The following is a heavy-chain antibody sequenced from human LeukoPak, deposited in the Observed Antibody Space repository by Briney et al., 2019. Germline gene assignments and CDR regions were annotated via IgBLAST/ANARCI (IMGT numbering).Heavy chain of an antibody. J-gene: IGHJ4*02. CDR2: MSRGGSTI. V-gene: IGHV3-48*03. CDR1: GFTFSSYE. Sequence: GGSLRLSCAASGFTFSSYEMNWVRQAPGKGLEWVSYMSRGGSTIYYADSVKGRFTISRGNAKNSLYLQMNSLRAEDTAVYYCARGPRVYFDYWGQGTLVTVSS. CDR3: ARGPRVYFDY.